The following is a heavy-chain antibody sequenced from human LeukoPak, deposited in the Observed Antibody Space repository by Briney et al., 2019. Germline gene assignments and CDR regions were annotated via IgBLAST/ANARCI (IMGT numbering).Heavy chain of an antibody. CDR2: IKQDGSEK. V-gene: IGHV3-7*04. Sequence: PGGSLRLSCAASGFTVSSYWMSWVRQAPGKGLEWVANIKQDGSEKYYVDSVKGRFTISRDNAENSLFLQMNSLRAEETAVYYCARGEYYYDGGYWGRGTLVTVSS. J-gene: IGHJ4*02. CDR1: GFTVSSYW. CDR3: ARGEYYYDGGY. D-gene: IGHD3-22*01.